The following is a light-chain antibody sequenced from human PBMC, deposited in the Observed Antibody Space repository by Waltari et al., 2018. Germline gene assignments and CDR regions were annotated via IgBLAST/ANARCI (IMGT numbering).Light chain of an antibody. V-gene: IGLV3-19*01. J-gene: IGLJ2*01. CDR3: SSRDSSASHVL. CDR2: GKN. CDR1: SLRTSY. Sequence: SSELTQDPAVSVALGQTVRITCQGASLRTSYATWYQQKSGQAPILVLFGKNKRPSGIPDRCSGYNSSTTTSLTITGAQAEDEADDYCSSRDSSASHVLFAGGTKLTVL.